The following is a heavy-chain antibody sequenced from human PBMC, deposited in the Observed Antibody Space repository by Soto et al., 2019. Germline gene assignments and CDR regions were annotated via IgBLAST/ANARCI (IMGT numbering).Heavy chain of an antibody. J-gene: IGHJ4*02. CDR1: GGTFSSYA. Sequence: QVQLVQSGAEVRQPASSVKVSCKTSGGTFSSYAISWVRQAPGQGLEWMGGIVPIVDTSTYAQKFQGRVTINADGSTSTGYMELSSLRSDDTAVYYCVRVVAIPGYPDNWGQGTLVTVSS. V-gene: IGHV1-69*12. CDR2: IVPIVDTS. CDR3: VRVVAIPGYPDN. D-gene: IGHD5-12*01.